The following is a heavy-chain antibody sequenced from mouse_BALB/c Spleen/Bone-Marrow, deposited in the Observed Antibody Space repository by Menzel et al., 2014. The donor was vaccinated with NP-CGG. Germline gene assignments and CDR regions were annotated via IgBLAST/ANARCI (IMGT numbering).Heavy chain of an antibody. V-gene: IGHV5-17*02. D-gene: IGHD1-1*01. J-gene: IGHJ2*01. CDR2: ISSGSSTI. CDR1: GFTFSSFG. Sequence: EVKLVESGGGLVQPGGSRKLSCAASGFTFSSFGMHWVRQAPEKGLEWVAYISSGSSTIYYGDTVMGRFTISRDNPKNSLFLQMTSLRSEDTATYSCVRSGSSSGYFDYWGQGTTLTVSS. CDR3: VRSGSSSGYFDY.